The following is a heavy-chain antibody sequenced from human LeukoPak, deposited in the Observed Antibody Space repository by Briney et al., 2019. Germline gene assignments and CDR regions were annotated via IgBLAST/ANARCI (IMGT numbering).Heavy chain of an antibody. CDR1: GGSISSYY. V-gene: IGHV4-59*01. Sequence: PSETLSLTCTVSGGSISSYYWSWIRQPPGKGLEWIGYIYYSGSTNYNPSLKSRVTISVDTSKNQFSLKLSSVTAADTAVYYCAREGFWSGYLHAFDIWGQGTMVTVSS. CDR3: AREGFWSGYLHAFDI. CDR2: IYYSGST. D-gene: IGHD3-3*01. J-gene: IGHJ3*02.